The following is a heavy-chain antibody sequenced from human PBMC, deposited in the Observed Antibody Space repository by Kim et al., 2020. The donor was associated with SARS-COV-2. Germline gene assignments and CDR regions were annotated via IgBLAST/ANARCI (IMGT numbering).Heavy chain of an antibody. CDR3: ARDTVTTVYYYYGMDV. CDR1: GYTFTSYA. Sequence: ASVKVSCKASGYTFTSYAMNWVRQAPGQGLEWMGWINTNTGNPTYAQGFTGRFVFSLDTSVSTAYLQISSLKAEDTAVYYCARDTVTTVYYYYGMDVWGQGTTVTVSS. J-gene: IGHJ6*02. CDR2: INTNTGNP. V-gene: IGHV7-4-1*02. D-gene: IGHD4-17*01.